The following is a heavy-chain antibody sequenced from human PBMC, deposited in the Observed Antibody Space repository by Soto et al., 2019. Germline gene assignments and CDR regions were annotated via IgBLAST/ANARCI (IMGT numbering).Heavy chain of an antibody. CDR1: GGSISSGDYY. J-gene: IGHJ5*02. V-gene: IGHV4-30-4*01. Sequence: SEILSLTCTVSGGSISSGDYYWSWIRQPPGKGLEWIGYIYYSGSTYYNPSLKSRVTISVDTSKNQFSLKLSSVTAADTAVYYCARSYYLAAAGRSWFDPWGQGTLVTVSS. CDR3: ARSYYLAAAGRSWFDP. CDR2: IYYSGST. D-gene: IGHD6-13*01.